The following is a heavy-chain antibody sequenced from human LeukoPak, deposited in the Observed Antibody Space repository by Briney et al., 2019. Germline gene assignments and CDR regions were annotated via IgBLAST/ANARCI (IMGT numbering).Heavy chain of an antibody. Sequence: SETLSLTCTVSGGSISSGSYYWSWIRQPAGQGLEWIGRVYTSGSTNYNPSLKSRVTISVDTSKNQFSLKLSSVTAADTAVYYCARAHGSASLDYWGQGTLVTVSS. CDR1: GGSISSGSYY. V-gene: IGHV4-61*02. J-gene: IGHJ4*02. D-gene: IGHD1-14*01. CDR3: ARAHGSASLDY. CDR2: VYTSGST.